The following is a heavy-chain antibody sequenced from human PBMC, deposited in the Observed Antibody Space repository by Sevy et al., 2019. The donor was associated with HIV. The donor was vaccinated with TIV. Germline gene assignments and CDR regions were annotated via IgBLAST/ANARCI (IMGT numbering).Heavy chain of an antibody. J-gene: IGHJ3*02. CDR2: FDPEDGET. CDR1: GYTLTELS. CDR3: ATLRIAVAGTQDMGGAFDI. V-gene: IGHV1-24*01. Sequence: VSVKVSCKVSGYTLTELSMHWVRQAPGKGLEWMGGFDPEDGETIYAQKFQGRVTMTEDTSTDTAYMELSSLRSEDTAVYYCATLRIAVAGTQDMGGAFDIWGQGTMVTVSS. D-gene: IGHD6-19*01.